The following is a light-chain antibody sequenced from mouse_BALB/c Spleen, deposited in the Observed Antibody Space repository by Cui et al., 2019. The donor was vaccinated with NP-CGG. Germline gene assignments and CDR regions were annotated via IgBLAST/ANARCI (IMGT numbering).Light chain of an antibody. CDR3: ALWYSNHWV. CDR2: GTN. V-gene: IGLV1*01. CDR1: TWAVTTSNS. J-gene: IGLJ1*01. Sequence: AVVTQESALTTSPGETVTLTCRPNTWAVTTSNSSNWVQEKPDHLFTGLIGGTNNRAPGVPARFSGSLIGDKAALTITGAQTEDEAIYFCALWYSNHWVFGGGTKLTVL.